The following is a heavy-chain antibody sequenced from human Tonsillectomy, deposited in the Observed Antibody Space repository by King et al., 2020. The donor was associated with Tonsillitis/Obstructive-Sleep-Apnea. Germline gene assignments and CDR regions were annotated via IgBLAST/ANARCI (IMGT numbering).Heavy chain of an antibody. J-gene: IGHJ4*02. CDR3: AKEDYSDTYFEN. V-gene: IGHV3-23*04. Sequence: VQLVESGGGLVQPGGSLRLSCAASGFTFSTYAMSWVRQAPGKGLEWVSVINGGGGNTYDADSVKGRFTISRDNSKNTLYLQMNSLRAEDTGVYYCAKEDYSDTYFENWGRGTLVTVSS. D-gene: IGHD4-17*01. CDR2: INGGGGNT. CDR1: GFTFSTYA.